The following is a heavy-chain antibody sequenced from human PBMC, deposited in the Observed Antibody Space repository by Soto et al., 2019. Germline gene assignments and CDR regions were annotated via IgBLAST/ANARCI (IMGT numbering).Heavy chain of an antibody. CDR1: GVTFSSYW. CDR2: IKQDGSEI. D-gene: IGHD2-2*01. J-gene: IGHJ3*01. Sequence: EVQLVESGGGLVQPGGSLRLSCAASGVTFSSYWMNWVRQFPGKGLEWVGNIKQDGSEIYYVDSVKGRFTISRDNAKNPLYLQMNSLRAEDTAVYYCAGAYCTSTNCHRSLDVWGQGTMVTVSS. V-gene: IGHV3-7*01. CDR3: AGAYCTSTNCHRSLDV.